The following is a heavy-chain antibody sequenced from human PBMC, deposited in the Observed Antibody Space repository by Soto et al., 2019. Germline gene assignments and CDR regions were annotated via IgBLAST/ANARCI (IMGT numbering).Heavy chain of an antibody. CDR3: ARDRRQWLVRGGMDV. J-gene: IGHJ6*02. Sequence: GGSLRLSCAASGFTFSSYGMHWVRQAPGKGLEWVAVIWYDGSNKYYADSVKGRFTISRDNSKNTLYLQMNSLRAKDTAVYYCARDRRQWLVRGGMDVWGQGTTVTVSS. CDR2: IWYDGSNK. D-gene: IGHD6-19*01. CDR1: GFTFSSYG. V-gene: IGHV3-33*01.